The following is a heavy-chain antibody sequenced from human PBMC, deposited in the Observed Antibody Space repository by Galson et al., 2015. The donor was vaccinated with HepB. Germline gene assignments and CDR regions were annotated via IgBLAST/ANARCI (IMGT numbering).Heavy chain of an antibody. Sequence: SVKVSCKASGYTFTKYSISWVRQAPGQGLEWLGWISTYNTNGNSVQKFQGRVTMTTDTSTSTAYMELRSLRSDDTAVYYCARGKDIVLMVYAGDYYYGMDVWGQGTTVTVSS. D-gene: IGHD2-8*01. CDR1: GYTFTKYS. CDR3: ARGKDIVLMVYAGDYYYGMDV. CDR2: ISTYNTNG. V-gene: IGHV1-18*01. J-gene: IGHJ6*02.